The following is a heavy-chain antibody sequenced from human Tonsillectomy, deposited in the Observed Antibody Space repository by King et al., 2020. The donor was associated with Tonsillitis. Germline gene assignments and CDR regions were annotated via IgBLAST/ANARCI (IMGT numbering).Heavy chain of an antibody. V-gene: IGHV4-30-4*07. CDR1: GDSISSGGYS. CDR3: ARGDYYDTLFDH. D-gene: IGHD3-22*01. J-gene: IGHJ4*02. Sequence: QLQESGPGLVKPSQTLSLTCAVSGDSISSGGYSWSWNRQPPGKGLEWIGYIYYSGTTYYNPSLKSRVTISIDTSKNHFSLRLSSVTAADTAVYYCARGDYYDTLFDHWGQGILVTVSS. CDR2: IYYSGTT.